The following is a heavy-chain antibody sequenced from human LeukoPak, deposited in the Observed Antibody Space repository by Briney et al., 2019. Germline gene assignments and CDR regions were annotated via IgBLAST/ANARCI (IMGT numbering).Heavy chain of an antibody. V-gene: IGHV4-4*02. D-gene: IGHD1-20*01. CDR1: GVSINSNNW. J-gene: IGHJ4*02. CDR2: VYHSGTS. Sequence: SEALSLTCDVSGVSINSNNWWSWVRQPPGKGLEWIGEVYHSGTSTYNPSLKSRLSISVDKSQNQFSLNLYFVTAADTAVYFCARRITGTLAPFEDWGQGILVTVSS. CDR3: ARRITGTLAPFED.